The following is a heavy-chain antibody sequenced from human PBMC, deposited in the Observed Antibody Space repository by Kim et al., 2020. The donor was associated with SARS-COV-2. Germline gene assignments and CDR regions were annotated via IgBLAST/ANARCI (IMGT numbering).Heavy chain of an antibody. V-gene: IGHV3-33*05. Sequence: GGSLRLSCAASGFIFSGFVMHWVRQAPGKGLEWVALISNGGTTANYADSVRGRFTISRDYSENKLYLQMDSLSAGDTAVYYCTRPSRSHFDFWGQGTLVTVSS. J-gene: IGHJ4*02. CDR3: TRPSRSHFDF. CDR1: GFIFSGFV. CDR2: ISNGGTTA.